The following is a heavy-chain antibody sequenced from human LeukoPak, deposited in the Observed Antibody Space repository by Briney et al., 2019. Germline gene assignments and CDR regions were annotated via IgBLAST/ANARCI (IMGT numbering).Heavy chain of an antibody. CDR2: IYYSGST. Sequence: SETLPLTCTVSGGSISSYYWSWIRQPPGKGLEWIGYIYYSGSTNYNPSLKSRVTISVDTSKNQFSLKLSSVTAADTAVYYCARSHYDSSGYPNWFDPWGQGTLVTVSS. V-gene: IGHV4-59*01. CDR3: ARSHYDSSGYPNWFDP. J-gene: IGHJ5*02. D-gene: IGHD3-22*01. CDR1: GGSISSYY.